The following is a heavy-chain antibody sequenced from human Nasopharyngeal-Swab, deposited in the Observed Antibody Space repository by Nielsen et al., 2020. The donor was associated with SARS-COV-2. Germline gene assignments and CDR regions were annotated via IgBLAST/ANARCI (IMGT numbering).Heavy chain of an antibody. D-gene: IGHD1-26*01. CDR2: ISGSGGST. CDR3: AKDEVGATTIPFDY. J-gene: IGHJ4*02. Sequence: GESLKISCAASGFTFSSYAMSWVRQAPGKGLEWVSAISGSGGSTYYADSVKGRFTISRDNSKNTLYLQMNSLRAEDTAVYYCAKDEVGATTIPFDYWGQGTLVTVSS. V-gene: IGHV3-23*01. CDR1: GFTFSSYA.